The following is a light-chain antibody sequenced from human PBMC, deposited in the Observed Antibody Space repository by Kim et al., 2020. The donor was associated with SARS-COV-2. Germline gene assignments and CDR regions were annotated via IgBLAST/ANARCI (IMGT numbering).Light chain of an antibody. Sequence: EIVLTQSPATLSLSPGERATLSCRASQSVGTSLVWYQQKVGQAPRLLIYDASKRATDIPAKFSGSGSGTDFTLTISSLESEDFAVYYCQQRSDWPLTFGGGTKVGIK. CDR1: QSVGTS. J-gene: IGKJ4*01. V-gene: IGKV3-11*01. CDR3: QQRSDWPLT. CDR2: DAS.